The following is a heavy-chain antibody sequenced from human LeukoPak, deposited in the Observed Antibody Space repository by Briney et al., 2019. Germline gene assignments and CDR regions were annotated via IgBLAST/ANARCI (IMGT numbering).Heavy chain of an antibody. J-gene: IGHJ4*02. V-gene: IGHV3-23*01. D-gene: IGHD3-22*01. CDR3: AKDEVAYYYDSSGYHDY. Sequence: GGSLRLSCAASGFTFSSYAMSWVRQAPGKGLEWVSAISGSGGSTYYADSVKGRFTISRDNSKNTLYLQMNSLRAEDTAVYYYAKDEVAYYYDSSGYHDYWGQGTLVTVSS. CDR2: ISGSGGST. CDR1: GFTFSSYA.